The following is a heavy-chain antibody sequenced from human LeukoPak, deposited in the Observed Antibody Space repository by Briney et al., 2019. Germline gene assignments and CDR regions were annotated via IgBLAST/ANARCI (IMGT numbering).Heavy chain of an antibody. V-gene: IGHV3-15*01. CDR3: TVEGLPAAILFHS. CDR1: GFTFSNAW. CDR2: IKSKTDGGTT. J-gene: IGHJ4*02. D-gene: IGHD2-2*02. Sequence: GGSLRLSCAASGFTFSNAWMSWVRQAPGKGLEWVGRIKSKTDGGTTDYTAPVKGRFTISRDDSKNTPYLQMNSLKIEDTAVYYCTVEGLPAAILFHSWGQGTLVTVSS.